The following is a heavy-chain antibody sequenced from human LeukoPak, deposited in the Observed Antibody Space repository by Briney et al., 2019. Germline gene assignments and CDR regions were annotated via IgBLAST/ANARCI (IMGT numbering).Heavy chain of an antibody. CDR2: IYYSGST. V-gene: IGHV4-39*01. J-gene: IGHJ4*02. CDR3: ARGQWLPTPIDY. D-gene: IGHD6-19*01. CDR1: GGSISSSSYY. Sequence: SETLSLTCTVSGGSISSSSYYWGWIRQPPGKGLEWIGGIYYSGSTYYNPSLKSRVTISVDTSKNQFSLKLSSVTAADTAVYYCARGQWLPTPIDYWGQGTLVTVSS.